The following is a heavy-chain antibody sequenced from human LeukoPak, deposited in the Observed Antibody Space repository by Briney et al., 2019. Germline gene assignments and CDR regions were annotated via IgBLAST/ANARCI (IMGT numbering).Heavy chain of an antibody. CDR1: GGSFSGYY. CDR3: ARGGRYKPAYYDFWSGSLYFDY. V-gene: IGHV4-34*01. CDR2: INHSGST. D-gene: IGHD3-3*01. J-gene: IGHJ4*02. Sequence: SETLSLTCAVYGGSFSGYYWSWIRQPPGKGLEWIGEINHSGSTNYNPSLKSRVTISVDTSKNQFSLKLSSVTAADTAVYYCARGGRYKPAYYDFWSGSLYFDYWGQGTLVTVSS.